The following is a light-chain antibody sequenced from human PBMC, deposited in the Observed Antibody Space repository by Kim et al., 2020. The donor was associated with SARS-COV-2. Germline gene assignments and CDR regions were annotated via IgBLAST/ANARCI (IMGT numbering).Light chain of an antibody. CDR3: QSYDSSLSGSVV. V-gene: IGLV1-40*01. Sequence: VTISCTGSSSNIGAGYDVHWYQQLPGTAPKLLIYGNSNRPSGVPDRVSGSKSGTSASLAITGLQAEDEADYYCQSYDSSLSGSVVFGGGTQLTVL. J-gene: IGLJ2*01. CDR1: SSNIGAGYD. CDR2: GNS.